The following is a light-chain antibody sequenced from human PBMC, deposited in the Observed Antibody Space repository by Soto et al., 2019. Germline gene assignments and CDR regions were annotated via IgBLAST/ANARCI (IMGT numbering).Light chain of an antibody. CDR1: SSNIGSGT. Sequence: QSVLTQPPSVSGTPGQRVTISCSGSSSNIGSGTVNWYQQLPGTAPKLLIYNNNQWPSGVPDRFSGSKSGTSGSLAISGLQSEDEADYYCASCDDSLNGLYVFATGTKVIV. CDR2: NNN. V-gene: IGLV1-44*01. CDR3: ASCDDSLNGLYV. J-gene: IGLJ1*01.